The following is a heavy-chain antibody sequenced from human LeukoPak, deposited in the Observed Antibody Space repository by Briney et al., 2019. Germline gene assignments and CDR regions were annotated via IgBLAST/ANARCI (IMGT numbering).Heavy chain of an antibody. V-gene: IGHV4-4*07. CDR1: GGSISSYY. D-gene: IGHD5-12*01. J-gene: IGHJ4*02. CDR3: AGGVATIPALAIDY. Sequence: PSETLSLTCTVSGGSISSYYWSWIRQPAGKGLEWIGRIYTSGSTNYNPSLKSRVTMSVDTSKNQFSLKLSSVTAAGTAVYYCAGGVATIPALAIDYWGQGTLVTVSS. CDR2: IYTSGST.